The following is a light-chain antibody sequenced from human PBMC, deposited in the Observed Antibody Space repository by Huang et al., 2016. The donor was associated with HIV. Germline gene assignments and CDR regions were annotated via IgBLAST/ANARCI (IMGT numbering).Light chain of an antibody. CDR2: ATS. J-gene: IGKJ1*01. V-gene: IGKV1-NL1*01. CDR3: QQYHSLPWT. Sequence: DIQMTQSPSSLSASVGDRVTITCRASQGIGNSLAWYQQQPEKAPRLLLYATSTLESGVPYRFSGSGSGTHYTLTINTLQPEDIASYYCQQYHSLPWTFGQGTKVEIK. CDR1: QGIGNS.